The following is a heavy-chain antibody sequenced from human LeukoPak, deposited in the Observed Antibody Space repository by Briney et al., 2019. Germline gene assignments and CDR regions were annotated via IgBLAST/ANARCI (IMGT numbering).Heavy chain of an antibody. Sequence: SETLSLTCTVSGGSISSGGYYWSWIRQPPGKGLEWIGEINHSGSTNYDPSLKSRVTISVDTSKNQFSLKLSSVTAADTAVYYCARRFSGPRVVGATTLKAFDIWGQGTMVTVSS. J-gene: IGHJ3*02. CDR3: ARRFSGPRVVGATTLKAFDI. D-gene: IGHD1-26*01. V-gene: IGHV4-39*07. CDR2: INHSGST. CDR1: GGSISSGGYY.